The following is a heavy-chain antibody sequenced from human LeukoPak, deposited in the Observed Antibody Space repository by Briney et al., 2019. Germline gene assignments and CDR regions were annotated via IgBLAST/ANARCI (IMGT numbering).Heavy chain of an antibody. CDR2: MSFDGTDK. V-gene: IGHV3-30*01. CDR1: GFTFSTYA. Sequence: PGGSLRLSCAASGFTFSTYAMHWVRQAPGKGLEWVAIMSFDGTDKYSADSVKGRFTISRDNSKNTLFLQLNSLRSDDTAVYFCAREVSGAFDTWGQATMVTVSS. CDR3: AREVSGAFDT. J-gene: IGHJ3*02.